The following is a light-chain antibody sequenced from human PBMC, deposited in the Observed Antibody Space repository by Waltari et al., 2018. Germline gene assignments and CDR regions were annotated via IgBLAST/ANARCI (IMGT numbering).Light chain of an antibody. CDR3: QAWDNAIAL. Sequence: SYELTQPPSVSVSPGQTASITCSGDKLGDKYVCWYRQRPGQSPVLVIYQDNRRPSGIPERFSASNSRNTATLIISGTQAMDEADYYCQAWDNAIALFGGGTKLTVL. CDR1: KLGDKY. J-gene: IGLJ3*02. V-gene: IGLV3-1*01. CDR2: QDN.